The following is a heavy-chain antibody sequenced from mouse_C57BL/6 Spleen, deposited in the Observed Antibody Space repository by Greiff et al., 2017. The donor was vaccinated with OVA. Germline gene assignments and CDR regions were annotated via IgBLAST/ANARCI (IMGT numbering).Heavy chain of an antibody. D-gene: IGHD1-1*01. CDR2: IDPSDSYT. J-gene: IGHJ3*01. CDR3: AAYYYGSSVAY. CDR1: GYTFTSYW. Sequence: VQLQQPGAELVMPGASVKLSCKASGYTFTSYWMHWVKQRPGQGLEWIREIDPSDSYTNYNQKFKGKSTLTVDKSSSTAYMQLSSLTSEDSAVYYCAAYYYGSSVAYWGQGTLVTVSA. V-gene: IGHV1-69*01.